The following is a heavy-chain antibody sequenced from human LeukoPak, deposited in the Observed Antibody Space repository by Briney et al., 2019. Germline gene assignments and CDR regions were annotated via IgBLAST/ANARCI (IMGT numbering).Heavy chain of an antibody. J-gene: IGHJ4*02. CDR3: AREIRRDGYNFSPTGY. D-gene: IGHD5-24*01. CDR2: INPNSGGT. V-gene: IGHV1-2*06. CDR1: GYTFTGYY. Sequence: ASVKVSCKASGYTFTGYYMHWVRQAPGQGLEWMGRINPNSGGTNYAQKFQGRVTMTRDTSISTAYMELSRLRSDDTAVYYCAREIRRDGYNFSPTGYWGQGTLVTVSS.